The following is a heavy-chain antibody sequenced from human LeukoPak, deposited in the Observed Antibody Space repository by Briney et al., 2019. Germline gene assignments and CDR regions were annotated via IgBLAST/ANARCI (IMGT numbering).Heavy chain of an antibody. D-gene: IGHD5-18*01. Sequence: SVMVSCKASGGTFSSYAISWVRQAPGQGLERMGRIIPILGIANYAQKFQGRVTITADKSTSTAYMELSSLRSEDTAVYYCARERGYSYTYVDYWGQGTLVTVSS. V-gene: IGHV1-69*04. CDR1: GGTFSSYA. CDR2: IIPILGIA. J-gene: IGHJ4*02. CDR3: ARERGYSYTYVDY.